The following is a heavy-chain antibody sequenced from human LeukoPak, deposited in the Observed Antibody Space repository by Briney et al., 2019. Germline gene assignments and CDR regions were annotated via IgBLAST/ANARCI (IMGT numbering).Heavy chain of an antibody. CDR2: ISSSSYI. D-gene: IGHD2/OR15-2a*01. V-gene: IGHV3-21*01. CDR1: GFTFSSYS. CDR3: ARSKLNINWFDP. J-gene: IGHJ5*02. Sequence: PGGSLRLSCAASGFTFSSYSINWVRQAPGKGLEWVSSISSSSYIYYADAVKGRFTISRDNAKNSLYLQMNSLRAEDTAVYYCARSKLNINWFDPWGQGTLVTVSS.